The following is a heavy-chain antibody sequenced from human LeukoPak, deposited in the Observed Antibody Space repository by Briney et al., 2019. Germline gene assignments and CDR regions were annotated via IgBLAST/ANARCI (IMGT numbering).Heavy chain of an antibody. D-gene: IGHD3-22*01. V-gene: IGHV3-21*01. CDR2: ISSSSSYI. Sequence: KPGGSLRLSCAASGFTFSTYAMSWVRQAPGKGLEWVSPISSSSSYIYYADSVKGRFTISRDNAKNSLYLQMNSLRAEDTAVYYCARAPTGYYYDSSGYFDYWGQGTLVTVSS. CDR3: ARAPTGYYYDSSGYFDY. CDR1: GFTFSTYA. J-gene: IGHJ4*02.